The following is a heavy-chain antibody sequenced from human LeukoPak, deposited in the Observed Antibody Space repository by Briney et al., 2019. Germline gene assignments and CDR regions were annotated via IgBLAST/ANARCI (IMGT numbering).Heavy chain of an antibody. J-gene: IGHJ4*02. V-gene: IGHV3-73*01. CDR3: TVNYCSGGSCYML. CDR1: GFTFSGST. Sequence: GGSLRLSCAASGFTFSGSTMHWVRQASGKGLEWVGRIRSKTSSYATAYTASVKGRFTISRDDSKNTAYLQMNSLKTEDTAVYYCTVNYCSGGSCYMLWGQGTLVTVSS. CDR2: IRSKTSSYAT. D-gene: IGHD2-15*01.